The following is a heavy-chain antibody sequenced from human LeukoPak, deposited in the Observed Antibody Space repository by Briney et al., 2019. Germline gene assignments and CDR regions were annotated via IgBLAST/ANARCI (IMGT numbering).Heavy chain of an antibody. V-gene: IGHV3-9*01. CDR1: GFTFDDYD. CDR2: ISWNSGSI. CDR3: AKGFGAMVNYGIDY. J-gene: IGHJ4*02. D-gene: IGHD5-18*01. Sequence: GRSLRLSCAASGFTFDDYDMHWVRRAPGKGLEWVSGISWNSGSIGYADSVKGRFTISRDNAKNSLYLQMNSLRAEDTALYYCAKGFGAMVNYGIDYWGQGTLVTVSS.